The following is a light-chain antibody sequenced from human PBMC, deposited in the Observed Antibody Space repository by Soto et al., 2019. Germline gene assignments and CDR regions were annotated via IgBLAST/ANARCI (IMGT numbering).Light chain of an antibody. V-gene: IGKV3-11*01. Sequence: EIVLTQSPGTLSLSIGARTTLSCRASQSVSSYLAWYQQKPGQAPSLLIYDASNRATGIPARFSGSGSGTDLTLTISSLEPEDFEVDECQQRSNWPRAFGQGTRLEIK. CDR1: QSVSSY. J-gene: IGKJ5*01. CDR2: DAS. CDR3: QQRSNWPRA.